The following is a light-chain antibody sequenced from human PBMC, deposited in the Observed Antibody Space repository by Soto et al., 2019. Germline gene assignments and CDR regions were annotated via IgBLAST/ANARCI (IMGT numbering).Light chain of an antibody. CDR2: AAS. CDR3: QQYYIYPLT. Sequence: AIRMTQSPSSLSASTGDRVTITCRASQGISSYLAWYQQKPGKAPNLLIYAASTLQSGVPSRFSGSGSGTDFTLTITCLQSEDFATYYCQQYYIYPLTFGQGTKVEIK. V-gene: IGKV1-8*01. CDR1: QGISSY. J-gene: IGKJ1*01.